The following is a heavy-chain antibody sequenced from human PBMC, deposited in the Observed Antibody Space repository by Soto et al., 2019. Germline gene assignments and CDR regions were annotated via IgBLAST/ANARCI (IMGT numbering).Heavy chain of an antibody. CDR1: GFSFSVSS. CDR2: IRSKASNYAT. D-gene: IGHD6-13*01. CDR3: AIEAAGFGH. V-gene: IGHV3-73*01. J-gene: IGHJ4*02. Sequence: EVQLVESGGGLVQPGGSMRLSCAASGFSFSVSSMHWVRQASGKGLEWLGRIRSKASNYATTYSESVRGRFITSRDDSQDTMFLQMNSLRTEDTAMYYCAIEAAGFGHWGQGTLVTVSS.